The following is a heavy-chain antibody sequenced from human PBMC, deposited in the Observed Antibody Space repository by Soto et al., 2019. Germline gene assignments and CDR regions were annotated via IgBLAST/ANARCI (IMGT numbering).Heavy chain of an antibody. V-gene: IGHV1-18*01. CDR2: INPFKGDT. J-gene: IGHJ3*01. D-gene: IGHD2-2*02. CDR1: GYTFSTYG. CDR3: ARVKVPAAILGAFGL. Sequence: RASVKVSCKASGYTFSTYGITWVRQAPGQGLDWMGWINPFKGDTNSAARFQDRVTMTTDTSTRTAYMELRSLRSDDTAVYYCARVKVPAAILGAFGLWGQGTLVTVSS.